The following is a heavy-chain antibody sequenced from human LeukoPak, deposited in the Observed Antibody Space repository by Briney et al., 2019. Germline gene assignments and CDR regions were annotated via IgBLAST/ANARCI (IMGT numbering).Heavy chain of an antibody. J-gene: IGHJ4*02. CDR3: ARSRRYCSSTSCQYYFDY. CDR2: IIPIFGTA. D-gene: IGHD2-2*01. Sequence: SVKVSCKASGYTVTSYYMHWVRQAPGQGLEWMGGIIPIFGTANYAQKFQGRVTITADESTSTAYMELSSLRSEDTAVYYCARSRRYCSSTSCQYYFDYWGQGTLVTVSS. CDR1: GYTVTSYY. V-gene: IGHV1-69*13.